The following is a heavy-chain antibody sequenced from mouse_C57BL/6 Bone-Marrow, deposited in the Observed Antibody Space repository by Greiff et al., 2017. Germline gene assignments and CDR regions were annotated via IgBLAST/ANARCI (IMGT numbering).Heavy chain of an antibody. CDR2: IDPSDSYT. CDR3: ARITTVVADAMDY. CDR1: GYTFTSYW. D-gene: IGHD1-1*01. V-gene: IGHV1-69*01. J-gene: IGHJ4*01. Sequence: QVQLQQPGAELVMPGASVKLSCKASGYTFTSYWMHWVKQRPGQGLEWIGEIDPSDSYTNYNQKFKGKSTLTVDKSSSTAYMQVSSLTSEDSAVYYCARITTVVADAMDYWGQGTSVTVSS.